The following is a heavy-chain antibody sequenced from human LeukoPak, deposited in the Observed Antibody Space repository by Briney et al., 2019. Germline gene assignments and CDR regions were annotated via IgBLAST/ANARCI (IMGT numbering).Heavy chain of an antibody. Sequence: PSETLSLTCAVYGGSFSGSFSGYYWSWIRQPPGKGLEWIGEINQSGSTNYNPSLKSRVTISVDTSKNQFSLKMSSVTAADTAVFYCARVILEGSNQYYYMDVWGKGTTVTVSS. D-gene: IGHD1-1*01. V-gene: IGHV4-34*01. CDR3: ARVILEGSNQYYYMDV. CDR2: INQSGST. CDR1: GGSFSGSFSGYY. J-gene: IGHJ6*03.